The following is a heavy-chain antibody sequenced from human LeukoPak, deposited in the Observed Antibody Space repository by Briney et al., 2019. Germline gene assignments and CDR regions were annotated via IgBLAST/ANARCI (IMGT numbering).Heavy chain of an antibody. V-gene: IGHV2-5*01. CDR2: IYWNDGK. CDR1: GFSLSTSGVG. Sequence: SGPTLVKPTQTLTLTCTFSGFSLSTSGVGVGWIRQPPGKALEWLALIYWNDGKRYSPSLKSRLTITKDTSKNQVVLTMTNMDPVDTATYYCAHSRGRYSYAPPDYWGQGTLVTVSS. CDR3: AHSRGRYSYAPPDY. D-gene: IGHD5-18*01. J-gene: IGHJ4*02.